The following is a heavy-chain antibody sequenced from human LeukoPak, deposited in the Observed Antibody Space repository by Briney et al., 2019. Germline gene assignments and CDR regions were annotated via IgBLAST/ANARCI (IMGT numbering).Heavy chain of an antibody. J-gene: IGHJ4*02. CDR3: ARDHGYSSGWYSDY. CDR1: GYTFTGYY. Sequence: ASVKVSCKASGYTFTGYYMHWVRQAPGQGLKWMGWINPNSGGTNYAQKFQGRVTMTRDTSISTAYMELSRLRSDDTAVYYCARDHGYSSGWYSDYWGQGTLVTVSS. CDR2: INPNSGGT. D-gene: IGHD6-19*01. V-gene: IGHV1-2*02.